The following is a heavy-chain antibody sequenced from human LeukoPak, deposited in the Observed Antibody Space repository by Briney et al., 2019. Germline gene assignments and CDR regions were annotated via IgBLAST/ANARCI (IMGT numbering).Heavy chain of an antibody. CDR3: ARDYYDSSGYYDH. CDR1: GFTFSSYA. Sequence: GGSLRLSCAASGFTFSSYAMHWVRQAPGKGLEYVSAISSNGGSTYYANSVKGRFTISRDNSKNTLYLQMGSLRAEDMAVYYCARDYYDSSGYYDHWGQGTLVTVSS. V-gene: IGHV3-64*01. J-gene: IGHJ5*02. CDR2: ISSNGGST. D-gene: IGHD3-22*01.